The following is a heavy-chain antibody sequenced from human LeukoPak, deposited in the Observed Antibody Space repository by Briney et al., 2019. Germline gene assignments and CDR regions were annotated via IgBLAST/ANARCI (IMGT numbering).Heavy chain of an antibody. D-gene: IGHD5-18*01. CDR2: ISAYNGNT. V-gene: IGHV1-18*04. Sequence: ASVKVSCKASGYTFTGYYMHWVRQAPGQGLEWMGWISAYNGNTNYAQKPQGRVTMTTDTSTSTAYMELRSLRSDDTAVYYCARDPELIGSGYSYGHGSDFDYWGQGTLVTVSS. J-gene: IGHJ4*02. CDR3: ARDPELIGSGYSYGHGSDFDY. CDR1: GYTFTGYY.